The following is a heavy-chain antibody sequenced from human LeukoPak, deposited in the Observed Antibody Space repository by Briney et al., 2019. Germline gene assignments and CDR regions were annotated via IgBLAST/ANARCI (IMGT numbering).Heavy chain of an antibody. CDR1: GFTFSSYS. J-gene: IGHJ4*02. V-gene: IGHV3-48*01. CDR3: AREGRGYSYDY. CDR2: ISSSSNSI. Sequence: GGSLRLSCAASGFTFSSYSMNWVRQAPGKGLEWVSYISSSSNSIYYADSVKGRFTISRDNAKNSLYLQMHTLRGEDTAVYYCAREGRGYSYDYWGQGTLVTVSS. D-gene: IGHD5-18*01.